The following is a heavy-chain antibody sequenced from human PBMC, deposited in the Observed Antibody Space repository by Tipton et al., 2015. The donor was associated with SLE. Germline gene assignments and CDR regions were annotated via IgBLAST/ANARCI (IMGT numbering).Heavy chain of an antibody. V-gene: IGHV4-59*01. CDR1: GGSISSYY. D-gene: IGHD1-1*01. CDR2: IYYSGST. CDR3: ARNLERALGY. J-gene: IGHJ4*02. Sequence: TLSLTCTVSGGSISSYYWSWIRQSPGKGLEWIGYIYYSGSTNYNPSLKSRVTISVDTSKNQFSLKLSSVTAADTAVYYCARNLERALGYWGQGTLVTVSS.